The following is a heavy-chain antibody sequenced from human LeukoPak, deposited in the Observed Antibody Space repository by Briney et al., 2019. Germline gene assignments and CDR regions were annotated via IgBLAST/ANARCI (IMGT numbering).Heavy chain of an antibody. J-gene: IGHJ3*02. CDR3: ARPVAAAGAFDI. V-gene: IGHV4-34*01. CDR1: GGSFSGYY. D-gene: IGHD6-13*01. Sequence: PSETLSLTCAVYGGSFSGYYWSWISQPPGKGLEWVGEINHSGTNNYNPSPKRRATISGDTSKNQFSLKLSSVTAADTAVYYCARPVAAAGAFDIWGQGRMVTVSS. CDR2: INHSGTN.